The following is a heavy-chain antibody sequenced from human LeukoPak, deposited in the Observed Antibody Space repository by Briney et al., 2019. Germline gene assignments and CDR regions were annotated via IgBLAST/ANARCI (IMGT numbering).Heavy chain of an antibody. CDR1: GGSISSGGYY. CDR3: ARLRWPGDWFDP. Sequence: SETLSLTCTVSGGSISSGGYYWSWIRQPPGKGLEWIGYIYHSGSTYYNPSLKSRVTISVDRSKNQFSLKLSSVTAADTAVYYCARLRWPGDWFDPWGQGTLVTVSS. V-gene: IGHV4-30-2*01. J-gene: IGHJ5*02. D-gene: IGHD5-24*01. CDR2: IYHSGST.